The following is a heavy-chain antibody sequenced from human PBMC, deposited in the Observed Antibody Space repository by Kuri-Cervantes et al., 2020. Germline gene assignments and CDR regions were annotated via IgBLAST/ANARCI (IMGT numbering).Heavy chain of an antibody. Sequence: SLKISCAASGFTFDDYAMHWVRQAPGKGLEWVSGISWNSGSIGYADSVKGRFTISRDNAKNSLYLQMNSLRAEDTAVYYCTRDDPTQRGDYWGQGTLVTVSS. V-gene: IGHV3-9*01. CDR2: ISWNSGSI. D-gene: IGHD3-16*01. J-gene: IGHJ4*02. CDR3: TRDDPTQRGDY. CDR1: GFTFDDYA.